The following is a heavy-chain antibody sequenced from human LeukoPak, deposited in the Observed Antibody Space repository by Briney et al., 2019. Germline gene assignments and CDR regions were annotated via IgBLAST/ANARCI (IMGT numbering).Heavy chain of an antibody. D-gene: IGHD2-15*01. Sequence: GGSLRLSCAASGFTFGRDSMNWVRQAPGKGLEWVSHISGTSSTIYYTDSVKGRFTISRDNAKNSLYLQMNSLRAEDTAVYYCARDGGCSGGSCYSFPDAFDIWGQGTMVTVCS. CDR1: GFTFGRDS. CDR3: ARDGGCSGGSCYSFPDAFDI. J-gene: IGHJ3*02. V-gene: IGHV3-48*04. CDR2: ISGTSSTI.